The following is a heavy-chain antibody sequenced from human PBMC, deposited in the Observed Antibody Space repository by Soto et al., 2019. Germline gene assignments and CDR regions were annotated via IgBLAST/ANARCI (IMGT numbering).Heavy chain of an antibody. V-gene: IGHV1-18*01. CDR2: ISAYNGNT. CDR1: GYTFTSYG. D-gene: IGHD5-18*01. Sequence: QVQLVQSGAEVTKPGASVKVSCKASGYTFTSYGISWVRQAPGQGLEWMGWISAYNGNTNYAQKLQGRVTMTTDPSASTAYMELRSLCSDDTAVYYCARSSGYSYGFDYWGQGTQATVSS. J-gene: IGHJ4*02. CDR3: ARSSGYSYGFDY.